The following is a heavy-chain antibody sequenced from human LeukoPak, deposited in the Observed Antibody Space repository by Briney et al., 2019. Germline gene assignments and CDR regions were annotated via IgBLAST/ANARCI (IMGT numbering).Heavy chain of an antibody. CDR2: IYHSGTT. Sequence: SETLSLTCTVSGYSISSGYYWGWIRQPPGKGLEWIGSIYHSGTTYHNPSLKSRVTISVDTSKNRFSLKVSSVTAADTAVYYCARVRGYCSSGTCGMDVWGQGTTVTVSS. CDR3: ARVRGYCSSGTCGMDV. D-gene: IGHD2-15*01. V-gene: IGHV4-38-2*02. J-gene: IGHJ6*02. CDR1: GYSISSGYY.